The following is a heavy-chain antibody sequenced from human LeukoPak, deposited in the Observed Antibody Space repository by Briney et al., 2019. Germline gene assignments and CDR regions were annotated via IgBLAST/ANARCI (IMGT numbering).Heavy chain of an antibody. J-gene: IGHJ4*02. D-gene: IGHD6-19*01. CDR2: IWYDGSNK. V-gene: IGHV3-33*01. Sequence: PGGSLRLSCAASGFTFSSYGMHWVRQAPGKGLEWVAVIWYDGSNKYYADSVKGRSTISRDNSKNTLYLQMNSLRAEDTAVYYCAREGVEWQWLYDYWGQGTLVTVSS. CDR1: GFTFSSYG. CDR3: AREGVEWQWLYDY.